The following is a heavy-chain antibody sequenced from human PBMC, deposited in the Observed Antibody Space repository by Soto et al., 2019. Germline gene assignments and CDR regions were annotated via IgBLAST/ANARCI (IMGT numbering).Heavy chain of an antibody. D-gene: IGHD1-26*01. Sequence: GGGLKISREGFGKNFTSFRIGRVRPIAGKGLEWMGIIYPGDSDTRYSPSFQGQVTISADKSISTAYLQWSSLKASDTAMYYCARHEMWELQGGMDVWGQGTTVTGSS. J-gene: IGHJ6*02. V-gene: IGHV5-51*01. CDR2: IYPGDSDT. CDR3: ARHEMWELQGGMDV. CDR1: GKNFTSFR.